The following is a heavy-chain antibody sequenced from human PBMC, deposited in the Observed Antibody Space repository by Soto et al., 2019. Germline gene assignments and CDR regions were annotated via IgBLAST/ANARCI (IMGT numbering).Heavy chain of an antibody. V-gene: IGHV3-23*01. CDR2: ISGSGGST. CDR3: AKGRDGLSFDY. CDR1: GFTFSSYA. Sequence: XGSLILSCSASGFTFSSYAMSWVRQAPGKGLEWVSAISGSGGSTYYADSVKGRFTISRDNSKNTLYLQMNSLRAEDTAVYYCAKGRDGLSFDYWGQGTLVTVSS. J-gene: IGHJ4*02.